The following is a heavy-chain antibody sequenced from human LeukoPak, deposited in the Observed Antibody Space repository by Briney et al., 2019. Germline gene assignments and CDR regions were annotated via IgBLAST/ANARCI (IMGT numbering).Heavy chain of an antibody. CDR2: IDPSDSYT. J-gene: IGHJ2*01. CDR3: ARLNYGDFESGYLDL. Sequence: ASVKVSCKASGYTFTSYWITWVRQMPGKGLEWMGRIDPSDSYTNYSPSFHGHVTISADKSISTAYLQWSSLKASDTAMYYCARLNYGDFESGYLDLWGRGTLVTVSS. CDR1: GYTFTSYW. D-gene: IGHD4-17*01. V-gene: IGHV5-10-1*01.